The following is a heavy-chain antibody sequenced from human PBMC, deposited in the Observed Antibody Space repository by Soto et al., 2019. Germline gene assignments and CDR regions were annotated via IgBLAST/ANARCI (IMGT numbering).Heavy chain of an antibody. J-gene: IGHJ5*02. CDR2: ISYDGSTK. CDR1: GFTFTSHA. V-gene: IGHV3-30-3*01. CDR3: ARAQSSTVITSTHFDP. D-gene: IGHD4-17*01. Sequence: GGSLRLSCAASGFTFTSHAMNWVRQAPGKGLEWVAIISYDGSTKFYADSVKGRFTISRDNAKNTVYLHLNSLRGEDTAVYYCARAQSSTVITSTHFDPWGQGTPVTVSS.